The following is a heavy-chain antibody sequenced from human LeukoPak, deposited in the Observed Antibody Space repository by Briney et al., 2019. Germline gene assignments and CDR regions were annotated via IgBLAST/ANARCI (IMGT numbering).Heavy chain of an antibody. CDR3: ARDPWSSGWYPNWFDP. J-gene: IGHJ5*02. D-gene: IGHD6-19*01. Sequence: SVKVSCKASGGTFSSYAISWVRQAPGQGLEWMGRIIPIFGTANYAQKFQGRATITTDESTSTAYMELSSLRSEDTAVYYCARDPWSSGWYPNWFDPWGQGTLVTVSS. CDR1: GGTFSSYA. CDR2: IIPIFGTA. V-gene: IGHV1-69*05.